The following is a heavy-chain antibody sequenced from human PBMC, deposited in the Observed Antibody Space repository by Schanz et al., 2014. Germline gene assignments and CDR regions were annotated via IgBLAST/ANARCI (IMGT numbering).Heavy chain of an antibody. CDR3: AKGMGYCSGGTCYDYYYYGLDV. J-gene: IGHJ6*02. Sequence: EVQLLESGGGLVQPGESLRVSCAASGFTFNSYAMSWVRQAPGRGLEWVSGISGSGGTTHYADSVEGRFTISRDNSENTLYLQINSLSADDTAVFYCAKGMGYCSGGTCYDYYYYGLDVWGQGTTVTASS. CDR2: ISGSGGTT. D-gene: IGHD2-15*01. V-gene: IGHV3-23*01. CDR1: GFTFNSYA.